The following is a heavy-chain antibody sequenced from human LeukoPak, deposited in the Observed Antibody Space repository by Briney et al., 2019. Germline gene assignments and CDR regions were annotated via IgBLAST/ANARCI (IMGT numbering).Heavy chain of an antibody. CDR2: IRSKANSYAT. CDR1: GGTFSSYA. J-gene: IGHJ4*02. Sequence: KVSCKASGGTFSSYAISWVRQASGKGLEWVGRIRSKANSYATAYAASVKGRFTISRDDSKNTAYLQMNSLKTEDTAVYYCTTKGDYWGQGTLVTVSS. V-gene: IGHV3-73*01. CDR3: TTKGDY.